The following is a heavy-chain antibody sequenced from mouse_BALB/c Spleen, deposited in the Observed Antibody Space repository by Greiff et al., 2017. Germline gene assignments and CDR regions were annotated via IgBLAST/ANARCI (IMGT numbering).Heavy chain of an antibody. Sequence: VQLQQSGAELVKPGASVKLSCTASGFNIKDTYMPWVKQRPEQGLEWIGRIDPANGNTKYDPKFQGKATIAADTSSNTAYLQLSSLTSEDTAVYYCAYYYGSSPYYYAMDYWGQGTSVTVSS. CDR2: IDPANGNT. D-gene: IGHD1-1*01. CDR3: AYYYGSSPYYYAMDY. CDR1: GFNIKDTY. J-gene: IGHJ4*01. V-gene: IGHV14-3*02.